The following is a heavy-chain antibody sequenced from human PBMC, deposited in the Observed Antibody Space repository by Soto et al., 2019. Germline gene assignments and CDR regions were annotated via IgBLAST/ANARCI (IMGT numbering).Heavy chain of an antibody. V-gene: IGHV3-30-3*01. J-gene: IGHJ4*02. Sequence: LRHSWAASEFTFISYAIHWVSQTQGNGLEGVAVISYDGSNKYYADSVKGRFTISRDNSKNTLYLQMNSLRAEDTAVYYCARTPDCTNGVCSAGFDYWGQGTLVTVSS. CDR3: ARTPDCTNGVCSAGFDY. D-gene: IGHD2-8*01. CDR1: EFTFISYA. CDR2: ISYDGSNK.